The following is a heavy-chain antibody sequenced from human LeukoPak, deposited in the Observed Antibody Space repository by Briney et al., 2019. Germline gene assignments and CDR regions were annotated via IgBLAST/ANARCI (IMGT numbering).Heavy chain of an antibody. CDR1: GGSISSYY. V-gene: IGHV4-59*01. J-gene: IGHJ4*02. CDR3: ARGGRLLPLNY. D-gene: IGHD3-22*01. CDR2: IYYSGST. Sequence: TSETLSLTCTVSGGSISSYYWSWIRQPPGKGLEWIGYIYYSGSTNYNPSLKSRVTISVDTSKNQFSLNLSSVTAADTAVYYCARGGRLLPLNYWGQGTLVTVSS.